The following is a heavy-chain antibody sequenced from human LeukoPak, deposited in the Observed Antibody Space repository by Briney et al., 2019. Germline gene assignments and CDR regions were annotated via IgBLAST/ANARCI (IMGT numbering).Heavy chain of an antibody. J-gene: IGHJ4*02. CDR3: ARLIYYDSSGYLDY. CDR2: INYSGST. Sequence: PETLSLTCAVYGGSFSSYYWSWIRQPPGKGLEWIGKINYSGSTNYNPSLKSRVTISVDMSKNQFSLKLSSVIAADTAVYYCARLIYYDSSGYLDYWGQGSLVTVSS. CDR1: GGSFSSYY. V-gene: IGHV4-34*01. D-gene: IGHD3-22*01.